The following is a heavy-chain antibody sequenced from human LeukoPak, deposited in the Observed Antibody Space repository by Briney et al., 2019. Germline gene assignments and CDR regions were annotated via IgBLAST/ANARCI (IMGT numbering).Heavy chain of an antibody. CDR3: ARGVRMVRGVITKLGEVDY. CDR1: GFTFSSYG. Sequence: PGGSLRLSCAASGFTFSSYGMHWVRQAPGKGLEWVAFIRYDGRNKYYADSVKGRFTISRDNSKNTLYLQMNSLRAEDTAVYYCARGVRMVRGVITKLGEVDYWGQGTLVTVSS. V-gene: IGHV3-30*02. J-gene: IGHJ4*02. CDR2: IRYDGRNK. D-gene: IGHD3-10*01.